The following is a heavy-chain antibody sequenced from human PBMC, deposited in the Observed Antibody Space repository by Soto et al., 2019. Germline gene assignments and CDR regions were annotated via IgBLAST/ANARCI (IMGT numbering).Heavy chain of an antibody. CDR2: FGGSGGT. J-gene: IGHJ6*03. CDR3: AKSQSSLYCMDV. CDR1: GFIFSNYD. Sequence: EVQVLESGGGLVQPGGSLRLSCVGSGFIFSNYDMAWVRQAPGKGLEWVSGFGGSGGTYYADSVKGRYTISRDNSKNTLYLQMNSLRVEDTAVYYCAKSQSSLYCMDVWGKGTAVTVSS. V-gene: IGHV3-23*01.